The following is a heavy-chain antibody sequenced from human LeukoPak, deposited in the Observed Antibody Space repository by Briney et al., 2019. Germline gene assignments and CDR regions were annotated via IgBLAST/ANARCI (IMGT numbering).Heavy chain of an antibody. CDR2: INPDGSEQ. J-gene: IGHJ4*02. V-gene: IGHV3-7*01. CDR1: GFTFSTHW. D-gene: IGHD5-12*01. Sequence: QSGGSLRLSCAASGFTFSTHWMSWVRQAPGKGLEWVTNINPDGSEQHYVDSVMGRFILSRDNAKSSLFLQMDSLRAEDTAVYHCGREQRGYDWEWGQGTLVTVSS. CDR3: GREQRGYDWE.